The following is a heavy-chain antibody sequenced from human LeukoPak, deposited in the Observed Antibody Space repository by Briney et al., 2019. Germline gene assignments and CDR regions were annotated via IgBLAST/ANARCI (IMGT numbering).Heavy chain of an antibody. CDR1: GGSFSGYY. Sequence: SETLSLTCAVYGGSFSGYYWSWIRQPPGKGLEWIGEINHSGSTNYNPSLKSRVTISVDTSKNQFSLKLSSVTAADTAVYYCARGIWFGESFGKYYYYMDVWGKGTTVTVSS. CDR3: ARGIWFGESFGKYYYYMDV. CDR2: INHSGST. V-gene: IGHV4-34*01. J-gene: IGHJ6*03. D-gene: IGHD3-10*01.